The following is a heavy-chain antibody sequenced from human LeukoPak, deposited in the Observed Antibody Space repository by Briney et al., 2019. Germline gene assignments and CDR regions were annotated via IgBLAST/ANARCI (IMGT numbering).Heavy chain of an antibody. V-gene: IGHV1-18*01. Sequence: GASVKVSCKASGYTFTNFGISWVRQAPGQGLEYMGWISAYNGDTNYAQKVQGRVTMTTDTSTSTAYMELRSPRSDDTAMYYCARLDCSSTRCYIFDYWGQGTLVTVSS. CDR1: GYTFTNFG. J-gene: IGHJ4*02. D-gene: IGHD2-2*02. CDR3: ARLDCSSTRCYIFDY. CDR2: ISAYNGDT.